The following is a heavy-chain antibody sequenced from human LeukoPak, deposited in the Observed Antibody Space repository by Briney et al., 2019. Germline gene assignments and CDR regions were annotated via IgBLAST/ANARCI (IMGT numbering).Heavy chain of an antibody. J-gene: IGHJ4*02. CDR2: IRSTGSPI. Sequence: GGSLRLSCAASGFSLNSYSMNWVRQAPGKGLEWVAYIRSTGSPIYYADSVKGRFTISRDTARNSLYLQMNSLRDEDTAMYYCVRDPDALDYWGQGTLVTVSS. CDR1: GFSLNSYS. V-gene: IGHV3-48*02. CDR3: VRDPDALDY.